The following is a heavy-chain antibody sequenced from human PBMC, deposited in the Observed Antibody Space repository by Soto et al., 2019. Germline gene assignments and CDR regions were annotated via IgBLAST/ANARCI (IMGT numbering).Heavy chain of an antibody. V-gene: IGHV3-48*03. D-gene: IGHD2-15*01. CDR1: GFSFSSYG. J-gene: IGHJ2*01. CDR3: ARDGRIRRPDWYFDL. Sequence: VQLVESGGGVVQPGRSLRLSCAASGFSFSSYGMHWVRQAPGKGLEWVSYISRSGSTIYYADSVKGRVTISRDNAKNSLYLQMNSLRAEDTAVYYCARDGRIRRPDWYFDLWGRGTLVTVSS. CDR2: ISRSGSTI.